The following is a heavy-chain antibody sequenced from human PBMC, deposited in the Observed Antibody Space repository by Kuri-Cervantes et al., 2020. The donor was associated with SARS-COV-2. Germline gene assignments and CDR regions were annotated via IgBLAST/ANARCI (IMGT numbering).Heavy chain of an antibody. CDR3: ARGPGSYHIWYYFDY. CDR1: GYTFTSYG. D-gene: IGHD1-26*01. Sequence: ASVKVSCKASGYTFTSYGISWVRQAPGQGLEWMGWISAYNGNTNYARKLQGRVTMTTDTSTSTAYMELRSLRSDDTAVYYCARGPGSYHIWYYFDYWGQGTLVTVSS. CDR2: ISAYNGNT. V-gene: IGHV1-18*01. J-gene: IGHJ4*02.